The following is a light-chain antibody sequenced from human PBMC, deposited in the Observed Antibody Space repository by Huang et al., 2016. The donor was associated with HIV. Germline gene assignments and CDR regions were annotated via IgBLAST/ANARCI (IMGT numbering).Light chain of an antibody. CDR3: LQTYTTPPT. V-gene: IGKV1-39*01. CDR2: GAS. Sequence: DIQMTQSPSSLSASVGDRVTITCRASDSISNYLKWYQQRPGKAPNRLIYGASSLPSVVPARFSGSASGTDFTLTISSLQFEDFASYYCLQTYTTPPTFGLGTRVEI. CDR1: DSISNY. J-gene: IGKJ1*01.